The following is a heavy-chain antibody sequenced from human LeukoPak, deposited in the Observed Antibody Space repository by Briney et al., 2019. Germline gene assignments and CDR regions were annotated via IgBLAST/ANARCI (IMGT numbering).Heavy chain of an antibody. CDR3: AVSPALELEAGYFDY. D-gene: IGHD1-7*01. CDR2: IYYSGST. CDR1: GGSISSSSYY. J-gene: IGHJ4*02. Sequence: SETLSLTCTVSGGSISSSSYYWGWISQPPGKGLEWIGSIYYSGSTYYNPSLKSRVTISVDTPKNQFSLKLSSVTAADTAVYYCAVSPALELEAGYFDYWGQGTLVTVSS. V-gene: IGHV4-39*07.